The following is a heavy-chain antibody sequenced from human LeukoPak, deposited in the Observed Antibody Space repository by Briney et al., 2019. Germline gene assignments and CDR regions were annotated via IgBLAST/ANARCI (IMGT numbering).Heavy chain of an antibody. D-gene: IGHD6-6*01. CDR3: ARHERSSSLYYYYYYMDV. V-gene: IGHV4-39*01. J-gene: IGHJ6*03. Sequence: SETLSLTCTVSGGSISSSSYYWGWIRQPPGKGLEWIGSIHYSGSTYYNPSLKSRVTISVDTSKNPFSLKVSSVTAADTAVYYCARHERSSSLYYYYYYMDVWGKGTTVTVSS. CDR1: GGSISSSSYY. CDR2: IHYSGST.